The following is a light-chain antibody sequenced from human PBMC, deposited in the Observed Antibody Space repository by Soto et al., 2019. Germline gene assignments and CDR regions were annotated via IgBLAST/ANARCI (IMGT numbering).Light chain of an antibody. Sequence: DVVMTQSPLSLPVTPGEPASISCRSSQSLLHSNGYNYLDWYLQKTGQSPQLLICLGSNRASGVPDWFSSSGSGTDFTLKISRVEAEDVGVYYYMQTLQSHMYTFGQGTKLEI. V-gene: IGKV2-28*01. CDR1: QSLLHSNGYNY. J-gene: IGKJ2*01. CDR3: MQTLQSHMYT. CDR2: LGS.